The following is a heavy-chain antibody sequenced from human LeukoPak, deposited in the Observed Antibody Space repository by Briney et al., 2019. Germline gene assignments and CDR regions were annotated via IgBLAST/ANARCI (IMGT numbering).Heavy chain of an antibody. D-gene: IGHD5-18*01. Sequence: GGSLRLSCAASGFTFSSYAMSWVRQAPGKGLEWVSAIGGSGGSTYYADSVKGRFTISRDNSKNTLYLQMNSLRAENTAVYYCAKAGEFRGYSYGSFDYWGQGTLVTVSS. V-gene: IGHV3-23*01. CDR3: AKAGEFRGYSYGSFDY. CDR1: GFTFSSYA. J-gene: IGHJ4*02. CDR2: IGGSGGST.